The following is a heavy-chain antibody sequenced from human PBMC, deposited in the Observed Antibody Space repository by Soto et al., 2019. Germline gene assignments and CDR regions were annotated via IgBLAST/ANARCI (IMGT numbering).Heavy chain of an antibody. D-gene: IGHD6-13*01. CDR1: GYTFTTYT. V-gene: IGHV1-3*01. CDR3: ARDQAASGPRGLFDY. Sequence: QVQLVQSGAEVKKPGASVKVSCKASGYTFTTYTMHWVRQAPGQRLEWMGWINAGNGNTKYSQKFQDRVTITRDTSASTAYMELSSLRSEDTAVYYCARDQAASGPRGLFDYWGQGTLVTVSS. CDR2: INAGNGNT. J-gene: IGHJ4*02.